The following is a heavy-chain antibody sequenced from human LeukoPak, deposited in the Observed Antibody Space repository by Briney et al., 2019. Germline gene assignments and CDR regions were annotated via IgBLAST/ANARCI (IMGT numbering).Heavy chain of an antibody. V-gene: IGHV3-30*02. J-gene: IGHJ4*02. CDR1: GFTFSSYG. Sequence: GGSLRLSCAASGFTFSSYGMHWVRQAPGKGLEWVAFIRYDGSNKYYADSVKGRFTISRDNSKNTLYLQKNSLRAEDTAVYYCAKGGEMEGFYYFDYWGQGTLVTVSS. D-gene: IGHD5-24*01. CDR2: IRYDGSNK. CDR3: AKGGEMEGFYYFDY.